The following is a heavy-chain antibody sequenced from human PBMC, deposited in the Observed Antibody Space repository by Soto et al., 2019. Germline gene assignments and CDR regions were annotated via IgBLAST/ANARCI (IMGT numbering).Heavy chain of an antibody. V-gene: IGHV4-59*08. CDR3: ARRIVVTETFDY. CDR2: IYYAGST. J-gene: IGHJ4*02. CDR1: GGSMISYY. D-gene: IGHD5-12*01. Sequence: SETLSLTCTGSGGSMISYYWSWIRQPPGRGLEWIGFIYYAGSTKYNPSLNSRVTISVDTSKNQFSLTVTSVTAADTAVYYCARRIVVTETFDYWGQGTLVTVSS.